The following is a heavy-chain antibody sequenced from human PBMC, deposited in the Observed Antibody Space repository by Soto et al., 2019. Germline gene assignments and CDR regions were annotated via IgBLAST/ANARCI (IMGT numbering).Heavy chain of an antibody. Sequence: ASVKVSCKASGYTFNYYAIHWVRQAPGQRLEWMGWINAGNGNTKYSQKFQGRVTITRDTSASTAYMELSSLRSEDTAVYYCAREDGSGFSNWFDPWGQGTLVTVSS. CDR2: INAGNGNT. V-gene: IGHV1-3*01. CDR1: GYTFNYYA. J-gene: IGHJ5*02. CDR3: AREDGSGFSNWFDP. D-gene: IGHD3-10*01.